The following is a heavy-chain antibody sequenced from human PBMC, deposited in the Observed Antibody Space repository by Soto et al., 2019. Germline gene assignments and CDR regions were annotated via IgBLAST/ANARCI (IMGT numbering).Heavy chain of an antibody. CDR3: ARASFYYYDSSGYYYFDY. J-gene: IGHJ4*02. CDR1: GDSVSSNSAA. Sequence: SQTLSLTCVISGDSVSSNSAAWNWIRQSPSRGLEWLGRTYYRSKWYNDYAVSVKSRITINPDTSKNQFSLQLNSVTPEDTAVYYCARASFYYYDSSGYYYFDYWGQGTLVTVSS. V-gene: IGHV6-1*01. D-gene: IGHD3-22*01. CDR2: TYYRSKWYN.